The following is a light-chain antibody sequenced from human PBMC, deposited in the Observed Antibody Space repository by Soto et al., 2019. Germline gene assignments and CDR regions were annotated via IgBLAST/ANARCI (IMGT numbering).Light chain of an antibody. CDR2: AAS. CDR1: QSISSY. V-gene: IGKV1-39*01. Sequence: DIQMTQSPSSPSASVGDRVTNTCRASQSISSYLNWYQQKPGKAPKLLIYAASSLQSGVPSRFSGSGSGTDFTLTISSLQPEDFATYYCQQSYSTPRTFGQGTKVDIK. J-gene: IGKJ1*01. CDR3: QQSYSTPRT.